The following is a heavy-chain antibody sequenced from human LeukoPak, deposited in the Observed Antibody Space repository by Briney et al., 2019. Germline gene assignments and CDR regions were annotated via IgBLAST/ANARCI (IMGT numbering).Heavy chain of an antibody. V-gene: IGHV3-48*03. D-gene: IGHD3-9*01. CDR2: ISSSGSTI. J-gene: IGHJ4*02. CDR1: GFTFSSYE. CDR3: ARGPDYDILADYFDY. Sequence: GGSLRLSCAASGFTFSSYEMNWVRQAPGKGLEWVSYISSSGSTIYYADSVRGRFTISRDNSKNTLFLQMNSLRPEDTAVYYCARGPDYDILADYFDYWGQGTLVTVSS.